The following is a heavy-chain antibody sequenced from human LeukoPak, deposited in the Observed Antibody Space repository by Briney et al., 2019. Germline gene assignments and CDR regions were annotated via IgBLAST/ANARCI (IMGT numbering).Heavy chain of an antibody. CDR1: GFTFSSYE. V-gene: IGHV3-48*03. Sequence: GGSLRLSCAASGFTFSSYEMNWVRQAPGKGLEWVSYISSSGSTIYYADSVKGRFTISRDNAKNSLYLQMNSLRAEDTAVYYCARKVTYGANGDYFDYWAREPWSPSPQ. J-gene: IGHJ4*02. D-gene: IGHD4-17*01. CDR3: ARKVTYGANGDYFDY. CDR2: ISSSGSTI.